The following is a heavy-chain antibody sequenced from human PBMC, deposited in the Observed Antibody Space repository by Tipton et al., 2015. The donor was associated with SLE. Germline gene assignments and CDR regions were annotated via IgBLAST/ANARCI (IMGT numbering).Heavy chain of an antibody. V-gene: IGHV4-30-2*01. Sequence: TLSLTCTVSGGSISSGDYYWSWIRQPPGKGLEWIGYIYHSGSTYYNPSLKSRVTISVDRSKNQFSLKLSSVTAADTAVYYCARDPRALGYFDYWGQGTLVTVSS. CDR3: ARDPRALGYFDY. CDR1: GGSISSGDYY. CDR2: IYHSGST. J-gene: IGHJ4*02.